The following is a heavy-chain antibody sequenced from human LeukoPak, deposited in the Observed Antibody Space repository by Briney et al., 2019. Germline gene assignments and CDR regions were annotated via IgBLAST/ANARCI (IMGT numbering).Heavy chain of an antibody. D-gene: IGHD6-19*01. CDR3: AREESSGWFPHYYYYGMDV. CDR1: GGTFSSYA. Sequence: SVKVSCKASGGTFSSYAISWVRQAPGRGLEWMGGIIPIFGTANYAQKFQGRVTITADESTSTAYMELSSLRSEDTAVYYCAREESSGWFPHYYYYGMDVWGKGTTVTVSS. J-gene: IGHJ6*04. CDR2: IIPIFGTA. V-gene: IGHV1-69*13.